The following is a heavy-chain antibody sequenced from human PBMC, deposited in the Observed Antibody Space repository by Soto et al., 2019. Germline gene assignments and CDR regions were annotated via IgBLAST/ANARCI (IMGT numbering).Heavy chain of an antibody. Sequence: SETLSLTCTVSGGSISSYYWSWIRQPPGKGLEWIGYIYYSGSTNYNPSLKSRVTISVDTSKNQFSLKLSSVTAADTAVYYCARDDEDYYYGTDVWGQGTTVTVSS. J-gene: IGHJ6*02. CDR2: IYYSGST. CDR1: GGSISSYY. V-gene: IGHV4-59*01. CDR3: ARDDEDYYYGTDV.